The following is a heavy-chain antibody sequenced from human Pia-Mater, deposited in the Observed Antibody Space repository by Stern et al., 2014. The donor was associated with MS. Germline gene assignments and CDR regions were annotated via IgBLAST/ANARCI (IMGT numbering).Heavy chain of an antibody. D-gene: IGHD3-10*01. CDR1: GGSISSGADY. CDR2: IYYSGST. Sequence: QVQLQQWGPGLVKPSQTLSLTCTVSGGSISSGADYWNWIRQHPGKGLEWIGYIYYSGSTEYNPSLKRRVIISADTSKKQFSLKLRSVTAADTAVYYCARGRQYYYASGSSPPDAFDIWGQGTMVTVSS. J-gene: IGHJ3*02. CDR3: ARGRQYYYASGSSPPDAFDI. V-gene: IGHV4-31*03.